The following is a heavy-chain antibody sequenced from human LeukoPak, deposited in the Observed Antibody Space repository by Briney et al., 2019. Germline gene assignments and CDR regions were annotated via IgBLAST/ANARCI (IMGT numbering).Heavy chain of an antibody. Sequence: SETLSLTCTVSGGSISSYYWSWIRHPPGKGLEWIGYIYYSGSTNYNPSLKSRVTISVDTSKNQFSLKLSSVTAADTAVYYCARLRGIAVAGTNSYYYYGMDVWGQGTTVTVSS. CDR3: ARLRGIAVAGTNSYYYYGMDV. CDR2: IYYSGST. V-gene: IGHV4-59*08. CDR1: GGSISSYY. D-gene: IGHD6-19*01. J-gene: IGHJ6*02.